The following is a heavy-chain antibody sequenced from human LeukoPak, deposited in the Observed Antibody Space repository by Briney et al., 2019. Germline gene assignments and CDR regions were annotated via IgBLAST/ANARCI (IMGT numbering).Heavy chain of an antibody. V-gene: IGHV1-69*06. CDR1: GYTFTSYG. J-gene: IGHJ5*02. Sequence: GASVKVSCKASGYTFTSYGISWVRQAPGQGLEWMGGIIPIFGTANYAQKFQGRVTITADKSTSTAYMELSSLRSEDTAVYYCARVKWESGRQWLFGGAWFDPWGQGTLVTVSS. CDR3: ARVKWESGRQWLFGGAWFDP. CDR2: IIPIFGTA. D-gene: IGHD6-19*01.